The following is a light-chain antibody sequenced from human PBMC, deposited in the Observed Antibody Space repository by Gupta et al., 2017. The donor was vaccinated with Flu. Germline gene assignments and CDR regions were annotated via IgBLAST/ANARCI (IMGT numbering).Light chain of an antibody. CDR3: AVWDEGLNGWL. CDR1: NSNIETNP. CDR2: TSD. Sequence: RVTIPGSGSNSNIETNPVNWFQQLPGTAPKLLIPTSDQRPSGVPDRFSGSKSGTSASLAIGGLQSEDEADYSCAVWDEGLNGWLFGGVTKLTVL. V-gene: IGLV1-44*01. J-gene: IGLJ3*02.